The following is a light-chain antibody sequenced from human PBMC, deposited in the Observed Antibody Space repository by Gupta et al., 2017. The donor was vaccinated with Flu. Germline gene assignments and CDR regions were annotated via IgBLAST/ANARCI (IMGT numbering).Light chain of an antibody. Sequence: QSALTQPPSVSGSPGQSVTISCTGTSSDVGTYNRVSWYQQSPGTAPNLMIYEVSNRPSGVPDRFSGSKSGNTASLTISGRQGEDEADYYCSSYTSSDTFVFGTGTKVTVL. CDR2: EVS. V-gene: IGLV2-18*02. CDR1: SSDVGTYNR. CDR3: SSYTSSDTFV. J-gene: IGLJ1*01.